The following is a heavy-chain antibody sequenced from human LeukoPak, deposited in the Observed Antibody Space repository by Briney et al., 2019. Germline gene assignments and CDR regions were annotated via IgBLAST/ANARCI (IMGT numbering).Heavy chain of an antibody. J-gene: IGHJ4*02. D-gene: IGHD3-3*01. CDR1: GFTFSSYA. V-gene: IGHV3-23*01. CDR2: ISGSGGGT. CDR3: AKGRGYDFWSGYYTGYFDY. Sequence: PGGSLRLSCAASGFTFSSYAMSWVRQAPGKGLEWVSAISGSGGGTYYADSVKGRFTISRDNSKNTLYLQMNSLRAEDTAVYYCAKGRGYDFWSGYYTGYFDYWGQGTLVTVSS.